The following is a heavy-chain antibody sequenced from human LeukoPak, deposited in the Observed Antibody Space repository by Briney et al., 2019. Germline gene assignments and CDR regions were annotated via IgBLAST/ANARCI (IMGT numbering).Heavy chain of an antibody. J-gene: IGHJ4*02. D-gene: IGHD2-21*02. V-gene: IGHV3-33*01. CDR2: IWYDGSNK. CDR3: ATSAHIEVGTAPPPDY. CDR1: GFTFNRFG. Sequence: GRSLRLSCATSGFTFNRFGMHWVRQAPGKGLEWVAVIWYDGSNKDYADSVKGRFTITRDNSKNTLYLQMSGLRAEDTAVYYCATSAHIEVGTAPPPDYWGQGTLVTVTS.